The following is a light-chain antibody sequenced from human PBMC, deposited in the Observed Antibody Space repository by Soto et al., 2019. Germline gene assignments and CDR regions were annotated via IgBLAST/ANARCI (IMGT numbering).Light chain of an antibody. Sequence: IQLTQSPSSLSASVGDRVTITCRASQGISSYLVWYQQKPGKAPKLLIYAASTLKSGVPSRFSGSRSGTEFTLTISSLQPDDFATYYCQQYNSYSWTFGQGTKVDIK. CDR3: QQYNSYSWT. V-gene: IGKV1-9*01. CDR1: QGISSY. J-gene: IGKJ1*01. CDR2: AAS.